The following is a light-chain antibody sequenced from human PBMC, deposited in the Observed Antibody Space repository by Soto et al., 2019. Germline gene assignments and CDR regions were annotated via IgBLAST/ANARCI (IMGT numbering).Light chain of an antibody. CDR1: QSVSTY. CDR2: LIS. CDR3: QQTYSTYS. V-gene: IGKV1-39*01. Sequence: DIQMTQSPPSLAASVGDRVTITCRASQSVSTYVNWYQQKPGKAPTLLISLISRRQSGVPSRFSGAGSETDFTRTITSLQPEDFATYSCQQTYSTYSFGQGTKVDIK. J-gene: IGKJ2*01.